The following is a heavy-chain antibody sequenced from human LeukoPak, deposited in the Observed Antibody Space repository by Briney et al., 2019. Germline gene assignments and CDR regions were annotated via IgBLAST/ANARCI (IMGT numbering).Heavy chain of an antibody. D-gene: IGHD1-7*01. Sequence: SETLSLTCAVYGGSFSRYYWSWIRQPPGKGLEWIGEINHSGSTNYNPSLKSRVTISVDTSKNQFSLKLSSVTAADTAVYYCARRMRYSWNYYYWGQGTLVTVSS. CDR2: INHSGST. V-gene: IGHV4-34*01. CDR3: ARRMRYSWNYYY. J-gene: IGHJ4*02. CDR1: GGSFSRYY.